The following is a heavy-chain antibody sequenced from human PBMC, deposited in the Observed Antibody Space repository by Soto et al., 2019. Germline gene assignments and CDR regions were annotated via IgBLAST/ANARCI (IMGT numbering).Heavy chain of an antibody. D-gene: IGHD7-27*01. J-gene: IGHJ6*01. V-gene: IGHV1-18*01. CDR3: ARRLQPGYYYYSGMDV. CDR2: IIAYNGNT. Sequence: QVQLVQSGAEVKKPGASVKVSCKASGYTFTSYGISWVRQAPGQGLEWMGWIIAYNGNTNYAQKLQGRVTMTTDTYTSKAYTELGSLGTDDTGVYYCARRLQPGYYYYSGMDVWGQGTTVNASS. CDR1: GYTFTSYG.